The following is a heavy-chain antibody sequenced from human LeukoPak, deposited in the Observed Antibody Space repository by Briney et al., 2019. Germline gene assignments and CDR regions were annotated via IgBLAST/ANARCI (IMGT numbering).Heavy chain of an antibody. J-gene: IGHJ6*03. CDR3: AGTFTIFGVDAYYYYMDV. CDR1: GGSSSSYY. CDR2: IYYSGST. V-gene: IGHV4-59*01. D-gene: IGHD3-3*01. Sequence: SEALSLTCTVSGGSSSSYYWIWILQPPGKGLEWCVDIYYSGSTNYNPSLKRRVTISVDTSKNQFSLKLSSVTAADTAVYYCAGTFTIFGVDAYYYYMDVWGKGTTVTVSS.